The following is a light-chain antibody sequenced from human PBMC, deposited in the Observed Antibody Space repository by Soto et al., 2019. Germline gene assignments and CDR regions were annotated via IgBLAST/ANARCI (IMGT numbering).Light chain of an antibody. J-gene: IGKJ1*01. CDR2: GAS. CDR1: QSVSRN. V-gene: IGKV3-15*01. CDR3: QQYNAWPLIT. Sequence: EVVMTQSPATLSVSPGERATLSCRASQSVSRNLAWYQHKPGQAPRLLIYGASTRATGIPARFSGSGSGTEFTLTISSLQSEDFAVYYCQQYNAWPLITFGQCTKVDI.